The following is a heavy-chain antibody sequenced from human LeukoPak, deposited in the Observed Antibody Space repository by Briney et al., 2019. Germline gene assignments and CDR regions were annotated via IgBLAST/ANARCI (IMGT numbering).Heavy chain of an antibody. Sequence: GGSLRLSCAASGFTSSDYYMSWIRQAPGKGLEWVSYISSSGSTIYYADSVKGRFTISRDNAKNSLYLQMNSLRAEDTAVYYCARDYIVATTPFDYWGQGTLVTVSS. J-gene: IGHJ4*02. CDR3: ARDYIVATTPFDY. V-gene: IGHV3-11*04. CDR2: ISSSGSTI. CDR1: GFTSSDYY. D-gene: IGHD5-12*01.